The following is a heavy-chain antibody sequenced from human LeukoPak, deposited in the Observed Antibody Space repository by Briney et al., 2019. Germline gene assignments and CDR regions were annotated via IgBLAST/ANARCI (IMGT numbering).Heavy chain of an antibody. CDR1: GFTFNTYS. V-gene: IGHV3-30*04. CDR2: ISYDETKK. D-gene: IGHD5-12*01. Sequence: GGSLRLSCAASGFTFNTYSMHWVRQTPGKGLEWVAVISYDETKKYYADSVQGRFTISRDNSRNTLYLQMSSLRPDDTAVYYCVRDSVWQVDLSPDDAFDIWGQGTMVTVSS. J-gene: IGHJ3*02. CDR3: VRDSVWQVDLSPDDAFDI.